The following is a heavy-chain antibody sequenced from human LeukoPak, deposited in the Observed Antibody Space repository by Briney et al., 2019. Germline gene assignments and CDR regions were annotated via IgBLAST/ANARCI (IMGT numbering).Heavy chain of an antibody. J-gene: IGHJ4*02. V-gene: IGHV4-39*01. CDR2: IYYSGST. CDR3: ARMKVGAIGY. Sequence: SETLSLTCTVSGGSISSSSYYWGWIRQPPGKGLEWIGNIYYSGSTYYNSSLKSRVTISVDTSKNQFSLRLSSVTAADTAVYYCARMKVGAIGYWGQGTPVTVSS. D-gene: IGHD1-26*01. CDR1: GGSISSSSYY.